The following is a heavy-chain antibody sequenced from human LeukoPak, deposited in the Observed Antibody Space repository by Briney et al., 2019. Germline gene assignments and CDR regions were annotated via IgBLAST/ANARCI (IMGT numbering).Heavy chain of an antibody. V-gene: IGHV4-30-4*08. Sequence: SETLSLTCTVSGGSISSGDYYWSWIRQPPGKGLEWIGYIYYSGSTYYNPSLKSRVTISVDTSKNQFSLKLSSVTAADTAVYYCARAYYDILTAPGDWFDPWGQGTLVTVSS. J-gene: IGHJ5*02. CDR1: GGSISSGDYY. D-gene: IGHD3-9*01. CDR2: IYYSGST. CDR3: ARAYYDILTAPGDWFDP.